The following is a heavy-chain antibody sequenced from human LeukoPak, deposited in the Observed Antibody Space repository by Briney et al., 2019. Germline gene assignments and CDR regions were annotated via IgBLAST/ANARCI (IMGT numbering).Heavy chain of an antibody. CDR1: GGTFSSYA. J-gene: IGHJ4*02. CDR3: ARLWSGEYDHDY. V-gene: IGHV1-69*05. Sequence: SVKVSCKASGGTFSSYAISWVRQAPGQGLEWMGRIIPIFGTANYAQKFQGRVTITTDESTSTAYMELSSLRSEDTAVYYCARLWSGEYDHDYWGQGTLVTVSS. CDR2: IIPIFGTA. D-gene: IGHD3-10*01.